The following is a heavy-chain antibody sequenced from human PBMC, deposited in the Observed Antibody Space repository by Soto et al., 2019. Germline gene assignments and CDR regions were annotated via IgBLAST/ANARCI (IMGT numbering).Heavy chain of an antibody. J-gene: IGHJ3*02. CDR1: GCTFTSYA. CDR3: ARPTPEGDAFDI. CDR2: INAGNGNT. Sequence: GASVKVSCKASGCTFTSYAMHWVRQAPGQRLEWMGWINAGNGNTKYSQKFQGRVTITRDTSASTAYMELSSLRSEDTAVYYCARPTPEGDAFDIWGQGTMVTVSS. V-gene: IGHV1-3*01.